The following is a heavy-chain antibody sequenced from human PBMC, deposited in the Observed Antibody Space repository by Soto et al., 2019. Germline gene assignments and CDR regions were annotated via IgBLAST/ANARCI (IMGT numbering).Heavy chain of an antibody. D-gene: IGHD3-22*01. CDR2: IYYSGST. CDR1: GGSISSYY. CDR3: ASSPQERYYDLPMPPQG. J-gene: IGHJ4*02. Sequence: SETLSLTCTVSGGSISSYYRSWIRQPPGKGLEWIGYIYYSGSTNYNPSLKIRVTISVDTSKNLFSLKLSFLTAADTAFFYCASSPQERYYDLPMPPQGGGQGTLVTVPS. V-gene: IGHV4-59*01.